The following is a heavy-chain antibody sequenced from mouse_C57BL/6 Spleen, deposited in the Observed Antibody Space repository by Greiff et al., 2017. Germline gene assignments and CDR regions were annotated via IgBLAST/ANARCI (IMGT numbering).Heavy chain of an antibody. Sequence: EVQLQESGGGLVQPGGSLKLSCAASGIDFSRYWMSWVRRAPGKGLEWIGEINPDSSTINYAPSLKDKFIISRDNAKNTLYLQMSKVRSEDTALYYCARPRYYGSSHWYFDVWGTGTTVTVSS. J-gene: IGHJ1*03. CDR3: ARPRYYGSSHWYFDV. D-gene: IGHD1-1*01. CDR2: INPDSSTI. CDR1: GIDFSRYW. V-gene: IGHV4-1*01.